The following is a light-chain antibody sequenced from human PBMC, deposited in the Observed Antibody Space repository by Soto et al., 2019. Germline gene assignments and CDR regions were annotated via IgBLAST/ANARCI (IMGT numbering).Light chain of an antibody. J-gene: IGLJ3*02. Sequence: QAVVTQSSSASASLGSSVKLTCTLGSGHSRYTIAWHQQQPGKAPRFLMKLESSGNYNKGSGVPDRFSGSSSGADRYLTIFNLQSEDEADYYCETWDINTHWMFGGGTQLTVL. CDR2: LESSGNY. CDR3: ETWDINTHWM. CDR1: SGHSRYT. V-gene: IGLV4-60*03.